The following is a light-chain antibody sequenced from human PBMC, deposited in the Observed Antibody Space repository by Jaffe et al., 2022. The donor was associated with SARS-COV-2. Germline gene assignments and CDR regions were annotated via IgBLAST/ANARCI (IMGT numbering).Light chain of an antibody. V-gene: IGKV3-20*01. CDR3: QQYGSSPLT. CDR2: GAS. CDR1: QSVSSNN. Sequence: EIVLTQSPGTLSLSPGERATLSCRASQSVSSNNLVWYQQKPGQAPRLLIYGASSRATGIPDRFSGSGSGTDFTLTISRLEPEDSAVYNCQQYGSSPLTFGGGTKVEIK. J-gene: IGKJ4*01.